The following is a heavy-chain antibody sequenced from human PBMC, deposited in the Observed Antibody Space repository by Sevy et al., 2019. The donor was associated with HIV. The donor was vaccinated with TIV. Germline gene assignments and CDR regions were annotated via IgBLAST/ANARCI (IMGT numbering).Heavy chain of an antibody. D-gene: IGHD1-26*01. V-gene: IGHV3-21*01. J-gene: IGHJ6*02. CDR1: GFSFSAYS. CDR3: ARDRGVGTSSYGMDV. Sequence: GGCLRLSCAASGFSFSAYSMNWVRQAPGKGLEWVSSISSSSNYIYYADSVKGRFTISRDNAKNLFYLHMNSLRAEDSAVPRCARDRGVGTSSYGMDVWGQGTTVTVSS. CDR2: ISSSSNYI.